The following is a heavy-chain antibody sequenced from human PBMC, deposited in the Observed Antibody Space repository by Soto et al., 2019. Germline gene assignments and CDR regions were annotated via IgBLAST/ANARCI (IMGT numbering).Heavy chain of an antibody. CDR1: GGSVSSGSYY. Sequence: QVQLQESGPGLVKPSETLSLTCTVSGGSVSSGSYYWSWIRQPPGKGLEWIGYIYYSGSTNYNPSLKSRVTISVDTSKNQFSLKLSSVTAADTAVYYCARVPRELRQLVYWGQGTLVTVSS. CDR3: ARVPRELRQLVY. J-gene: IGHJ4*02. V-gene: IGHV4-61*01. CDR2: IYYSGST. D-gene: IGHD6-6*01.